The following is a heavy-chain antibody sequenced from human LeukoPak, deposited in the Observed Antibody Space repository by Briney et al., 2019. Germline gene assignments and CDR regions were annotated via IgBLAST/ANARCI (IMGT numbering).Heavy chain of an antibody. J-gene: IGHJ4*02. CDR3: AKDLQGSY. Sequence: GGSLGLSCAASGFTFSGSAMTWVRQAPGKGLEWVSVISYSGANTYYADSVKGRFTISRDDSKNMLYLQMLSLRVEDTAVYYCAKDLQGSYWGQGTLVTVSS. CDR1: GFTFSGSA. V-gene: IGHV3-23*01. CDR2: ISYSGANT.